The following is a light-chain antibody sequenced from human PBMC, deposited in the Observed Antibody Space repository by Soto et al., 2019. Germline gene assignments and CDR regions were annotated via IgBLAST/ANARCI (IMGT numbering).Light chain of an antibody. Sequence: DIQMTQSPSSLSASVGDRITITCRASQGLRNDLGWYQQEPGKAPKRLIYLASTLQGGVPSRFSGSGSGTEFTLTISSLQPEDFATYYCLQHNTYPLTFGGGTKVEIK. V-gene: IGKV1-17*01. CDR1: QGLRND. J-gene: IGKJ4*01. CDR2: LAS. CDR3: LQHNTYPLT.